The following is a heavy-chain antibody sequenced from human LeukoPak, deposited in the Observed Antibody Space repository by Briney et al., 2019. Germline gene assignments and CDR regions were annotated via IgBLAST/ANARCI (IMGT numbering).Heavy chain of an antibody. CDR1: GGTFSSYA. CDR2: IIPIFGTA. J-gene: IGHJ5*02. Sequence: SVKVSCKASGGTFSSYAISWVRQAPGQGLEWMGGIIPIFGTANYAQKFQGRVTITADKSTSTAYMELSSLRFEDTAVYYCARDPRYYDILTGYYTVTDWFDPWGQGTLVTVSS. V-gene: IGHV1-69*06. CDR3: ARDPRYYDILTGYYTVTDWFDP. D-gene: IGHD3-9*01.